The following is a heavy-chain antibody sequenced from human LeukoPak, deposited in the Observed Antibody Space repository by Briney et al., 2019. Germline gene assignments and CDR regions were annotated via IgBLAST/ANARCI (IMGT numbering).Heavy chain of an antibody. CDR3: ARDIAVSGSYYSALDY. J-gene: IGHJ4*02. V-gene: IGHV1-46*01. CDR1: GYTFTSYY. CDR2: INPSGGST. Sequence: ASVKVSCKASGYTFTSYYMHWVRQAPGQGLEWMGIINPSGGSTSYAQKFQGRVTMTRDTSTSTVYMELSSLRSEDTAMYYCARDIAVSGSYYSALDYWGQGTLVTVSS. D-gene: IGHD1-26*01.